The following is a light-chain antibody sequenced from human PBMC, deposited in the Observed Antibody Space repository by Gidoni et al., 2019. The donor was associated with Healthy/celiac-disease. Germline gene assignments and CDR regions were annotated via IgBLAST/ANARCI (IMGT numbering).Light chain of an antibody. Sequence: DIQMTQSPSSLSASVGDRVPITCRASQSISSYLNWYQQKPGKAPKLLIYAASSLQSGVPSRFSGSGSGTDFTLTISSLQPEDFATYYCQQSYSTPYTFGQGTKLDIK. CDR3: QQSYSTPYT. V-gene: IGKV1-39*01. CDR2: AAS. CDR1: QSISSY. J-gene: IGKJ2*01.